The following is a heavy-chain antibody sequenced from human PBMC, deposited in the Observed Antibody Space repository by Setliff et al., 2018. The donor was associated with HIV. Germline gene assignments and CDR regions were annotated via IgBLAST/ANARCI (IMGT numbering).Heavy chain of an antibody. Sequence: SVKVSCKASGDIFSYQTYSWVRQAPGQGLEWMGSIIPMVGFANYEGKFQGRVTIIADASTNTTYLDLTSPRSEDTALYFCAGQAGHVGDHFDYWGQGTLVTVSS. CDR3: AGQAGHVGDHFDY. CDR2: IIPMVGFA. J-gene: IGHJ4*02. V-gene: IGHV1-69*02. D-gene: IGHD2-21*01. CDR1: GDIFSYQT.